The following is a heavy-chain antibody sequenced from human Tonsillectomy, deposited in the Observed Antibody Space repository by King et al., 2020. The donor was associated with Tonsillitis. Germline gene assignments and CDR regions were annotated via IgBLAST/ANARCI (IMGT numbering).Heavy chain of an antibody. D-gene: IGHD1-26*01. Sequence: QLQESGPGLVKPSETLSLTCTVSGVSISSSNYYWGWIRRPPGKGLEWIGTVSYSGSTHYNPSLRSRVTISVDTSKNQFSLKLSSVTAADTALYYCARLREWELLPDAVDIWGQGTMITVAS. J-gene: IGHJ3*02. CDR3: ARLREWELLPDAVDI. V-gene: IGHV4-39*01. CDR1: GVSISSSNYY. CDR2: VSYSGST.